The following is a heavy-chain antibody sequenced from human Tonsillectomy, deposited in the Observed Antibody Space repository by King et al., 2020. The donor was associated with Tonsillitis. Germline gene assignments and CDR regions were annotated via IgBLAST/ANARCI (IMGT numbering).Heavy chain of an antibody. CDR3: ARSSVVRFLEWSHRYYMDV. CDR1: GYTFTSYD. J-gene: IGHJ6*03. D-gene: IGHD3-3*01. Sequence: VQLVESGAEVKKPGASVKVSCKASGYTFTSYDINWVRQATGQGLEWMGWMNPNSGNTGYAQKFQGRVTMTRNTSISTAYMELSSLRSEDTAVYYCARSSVVRFLEWSHRYYMDVWGKPTTVTVS. V-gene: IGHV1-8*01. CDR2: MNPNSGNT.